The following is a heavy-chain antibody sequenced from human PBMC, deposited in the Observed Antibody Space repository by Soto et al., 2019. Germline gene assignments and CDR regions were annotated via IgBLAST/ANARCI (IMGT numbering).Heavy chain of an antibody. Sequence: ASVKVSCKASGGTFSSYAISWVRQAPGQGLEWMGGIIRILGIANYAQKFQGRVTITADKSTSTAYMELSSLRSEDTAVYYCAGGAVAEGDYYYGMDVWGQGTTVTVSS. J-gene: IGHJ6*02. CDR1: GGTFSSYA. D-gene: IGHD6-19*01. CDR3: AGGAVAEGDYYYGMDV. V-gene: IGHV1-69*10. CDR2: IIRILGIA.